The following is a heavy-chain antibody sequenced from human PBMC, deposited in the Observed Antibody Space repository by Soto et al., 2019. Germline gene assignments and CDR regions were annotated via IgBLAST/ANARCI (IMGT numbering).Heavy chain of an antibody. V-gene: IGHV4-4*02. D-gene: IGHD2-8*01. CDR2: IFHSGNT. J-gene: IGHJ6*02. Sequence: QVQLQESGPGLVKPSGTLSLTCAVSRGSIDTTNWWSWVRQPPGKGQEWNGEIFHSGNTYYNPSLASRVTISVDTSKNQFSLNLRSVTAAETAVYYWARRTWGMDVWGQGTTVTVSS. CDR1: RGSIDTTNW. CDR3: ARRTWGMDV.